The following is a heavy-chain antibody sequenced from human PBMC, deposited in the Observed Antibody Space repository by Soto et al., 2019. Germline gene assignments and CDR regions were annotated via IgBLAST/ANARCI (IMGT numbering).Heavy chain of an antibody. V-gene: IGHV4-39*01. D-gene: IGHD3-22*01. CDR2: IDYSGSP. J-gene: IGHJ4*02. CDR3: ARPDDSSGYSYDY. CDR1: GGSISSGSHY. Sequence: QLQLQESGPGLVKPSETLSLTCTVSGGSISSGSHYWGWIRQPPGKGLEWIGSIDYSGSPYYNPSLKSRVTMSVDTSKNQFSLKLYSVTAADTAVFYCARPDDSSGYSYDYWGQGTLVTVSS.